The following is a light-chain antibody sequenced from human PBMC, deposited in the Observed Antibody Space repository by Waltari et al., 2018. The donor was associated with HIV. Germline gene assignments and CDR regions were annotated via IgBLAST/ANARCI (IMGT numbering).Light chain of an antibody. CDR3: AAWDDSLNGYYV. CDR2: SNN. Sequence: QSVLTQPPSASGTPGQRVTIPCSGRSSNIGSNTVNWYQQFPGMAPNLLLHSNNQRPSGVPDRFSGSKSGTSASLAISGLQSEDEGDYYCAAWDDSLNGYYVFGTGTKVTVL. J-gene: IGLJ1*01. V-gene: IGLV1-44*01. CDR1: SSNIGSNT.